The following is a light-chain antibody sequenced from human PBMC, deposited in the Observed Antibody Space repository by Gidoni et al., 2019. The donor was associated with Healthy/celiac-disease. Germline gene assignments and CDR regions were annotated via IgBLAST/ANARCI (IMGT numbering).Light chain of an antibody. V-gene: IGKV1-39*01. Sequence: DIQTTQSPSSLSASVGDRVTIPCRARQSISSYLDWYQQKPGKAPKLLIYAASSLQSGVPSRFSGSGSGTDFTLTISSLRPEDCAAYYCQQGYSTPEWTFGQXTKVEIK. J-gene: IGKJ1*01. CDR2: AAS. CDR1: QSISSY. CDR3: QQGYSTPEWT.